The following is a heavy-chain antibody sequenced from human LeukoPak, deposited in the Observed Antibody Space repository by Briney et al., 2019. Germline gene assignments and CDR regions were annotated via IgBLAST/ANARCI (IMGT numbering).Heavy chain of an antibody. CDR1: GGSIRSSSYY. D-gene: IGHD6-19*01. Sequence: SETLSLTCTVSGGSIRSSSYYWGWIRQPPGKGLEWIGSIYYSGSTYYNASLKSRGTISVDTSKNQFSLKLNSVTAADTAVYFCARQVVAVAGTGYFGYWGQGTLVTVSS. CDR3: ARQVVAVAGTGYFGY. J-gene: IGHJ4*02. V-gene: IGHV4-39*01. CDR2: IYYSGST.